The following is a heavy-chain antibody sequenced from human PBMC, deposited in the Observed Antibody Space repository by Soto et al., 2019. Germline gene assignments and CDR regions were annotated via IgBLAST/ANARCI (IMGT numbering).Heavy chain of an antibody. Sequence: GGSLRLSCAASGFTFSSYPMSWVRQAPGMGLEWVSTLSGGGESTFYADSVKGRFTIPRDNSKNTLYLQMNSLRAEDTAVYYCAKVNTIFGVDYYYYGMDVWGQGTTVTVSS. CDR3: AKVNTIFGVDYYYYGMDV. CDR2: LSGGGEST. D-gene: IGHD3-3*01. CDR1: GFTFSSYP. J-gene: IGHJ6*02. V-gene: IGHV3-23*01.